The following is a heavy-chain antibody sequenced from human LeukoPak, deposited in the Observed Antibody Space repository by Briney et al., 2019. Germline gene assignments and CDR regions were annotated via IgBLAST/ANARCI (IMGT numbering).Heavy chain of an antibody. CDR3: ARDRTTLTTYYMDV. V-gene: IGHV3-21*04. CDR2: ISSSSSYI. J-gene: IGHJ6*03. Sequence: GGSLRLSCAASGFSFSSYDMNWVRQAPGKGLEWVSSISSSSSYIYYADSVKGRFIISRDNAKNSLYLQMDSLRAEDTAVYYCARDRTTLTTYYMDVWGKGTTVTVSS. CDR1: GFSFSSYD. D-gene: IGHD1-14*01.